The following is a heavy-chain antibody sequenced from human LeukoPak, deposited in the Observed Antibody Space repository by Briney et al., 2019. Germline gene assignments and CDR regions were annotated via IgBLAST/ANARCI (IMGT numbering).Heavy chain of an antibody. CDR3: ARDASQVNPYYDSSGYYLNASDI. J-gene: IGHJ3*02. CDR1: GYTFTSYY. Sequence: ASVKVSCKASGYTFTSYYMHWVRQAPGQGLEWMGIINPSGGSTSYAQKFQGRVTMTRDMSTSTVYMELSSLRSEDTAVYYCARDASQVNPYYDSSGYYLNASDIWGQGTMVTVSS. CDR2: INPSGGST. D-gene: IGHD3-22*01. V-gene: IGHV1-46*01.